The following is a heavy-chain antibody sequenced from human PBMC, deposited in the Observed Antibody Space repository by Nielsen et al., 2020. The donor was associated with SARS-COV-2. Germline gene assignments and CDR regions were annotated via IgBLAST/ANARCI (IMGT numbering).Heavy chain of an antibody. D-gene: IGHD3-9*01. Sequence: GGSLRLSCAASGFTFDDYGMSWVRQAPGKGLEWVSGINWSGGSTGYADSVKGRFTISRDNAKNSLYLQMNSLRAEDTALYHCARNGGVLTGYYFLSGMDVWGQGTTVTVSS. J-gene: IGHJ6*02. CDR2: INWSGGST. CDR3: ARNGGVLTGYYFLSGMDV. V-gene: IGHV3-20*01. CDR1: GFTFDDYG.